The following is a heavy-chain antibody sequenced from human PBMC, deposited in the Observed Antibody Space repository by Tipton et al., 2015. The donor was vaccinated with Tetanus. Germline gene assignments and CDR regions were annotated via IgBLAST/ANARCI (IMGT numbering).Heavy chain of an antibody. J-gene: IGHJ5*02. CDR3: AREHASAWVRSRTSNWFDP. CDR1: GFTFSDYY. V-gene: IGHV3-11*01. Sequence: GSLRLSCAASGFTFSDYYMSWIRQAPGKGLEWISYITISGASKYYADPVKGRFTISRDNAKNALYLEMNSLRVEDTAVYYCAREHASAWVRSRTSNWFDPWGQGTLVTVSS. CDR2: ITISGASK. D-gene: IGHD6-19*01.